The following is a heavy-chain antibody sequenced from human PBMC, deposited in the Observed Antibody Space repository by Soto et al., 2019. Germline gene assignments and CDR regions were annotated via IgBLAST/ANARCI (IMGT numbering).Heavy chain of an antibody. Sequence: GGSLRLSCNASGFTVSSTYMSWVRQAPGMGLEWVAVIESGGSTHYADSVKGRFTISRDIPKNVIYLQLHTLRAEDTAVYYCAKDLGHITILKYYFYGLDGWGQGTTVTVSS. D-gene: IGHD3-9*01. CDR2: IESGGST. V-gene: IGHV3-53*01. CDR3: AKDLGHITILKYYFYGLDG. CDR1: GFTVSSTY. J-gene: IGHJ6*02.